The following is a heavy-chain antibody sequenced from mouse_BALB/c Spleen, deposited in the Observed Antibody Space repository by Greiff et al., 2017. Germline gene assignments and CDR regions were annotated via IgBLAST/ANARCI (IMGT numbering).Heavy chain of an antibody. V-gene: IGHV5-9-4*01. Sequence: EVKLVESGGGLVKPGGSLKLSCAASGFTFSSYAMPWVRQSPEKGLEWVAEISSGGSYTYYPDTVPGRFTISRDNAKNTLYLEMSSLRSEDTAMYYCARADYYDSSYPWFAYWGQGTLVTVSA. J-gene: IGHJ3*01. D-gene: IGHD1-1*01. CDR3: ARADYYDSSYPWFAY. CDR2: ISSGGSYT. CDR1: GFTFSSYA.